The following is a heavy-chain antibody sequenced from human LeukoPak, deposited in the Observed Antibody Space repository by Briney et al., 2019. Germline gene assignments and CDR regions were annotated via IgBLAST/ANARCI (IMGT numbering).Heavy chain of an antibody. V-gene: IGHV3-30*03. CDR3: ARARPTGENLLIGY. CDR1: GFTFSSYG. Sequence: PGGSLRLSCAASGFTFSSYGMHWVRQAPGKGLEWVAVISYDVSSKYYADSVRGRFTISRDNSNNTLYLQMNRLRAEDTAVYYCARARPTGENLLIGYWGQGALVTVSP. CDR2: ISYDVSSK. J-gene: IGHJ4*02. D-gene: IGHD2-15*01.